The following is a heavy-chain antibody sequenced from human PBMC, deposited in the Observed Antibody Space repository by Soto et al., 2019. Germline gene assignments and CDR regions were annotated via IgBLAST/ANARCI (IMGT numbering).Heavy chain of an antibody. D-gene: IGHD1-26*01. Sequence: SETLSLTCTVSGGSIGSSSYYWGWIRQPPGKGLEWIGSIYYSGSTYYNPSLKSRVTISVDTSKNQFSLKLSSVTAADTAVYYCARRGGVGATTYDYWGQGTLVTVSS. J-gene: IGHJ4*02. CDR2: IYYSGST. CDR3: ARRGGVGATTYDY. CDR1: GGSIGSSSYY. V-gene: IGHV4-39*01.